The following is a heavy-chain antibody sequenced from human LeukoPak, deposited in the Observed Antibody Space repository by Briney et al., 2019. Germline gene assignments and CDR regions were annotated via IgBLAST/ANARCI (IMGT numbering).Heavy chain of an antibody. D-gene: IGHD6-13*01. J-gene: IGHJ4*02. CDR2: ISWNSGSI. Sequence: GGSLRLSCAASGFTFDDYAMHWVRQAPGKGLEWVSGISWNSGSIGYADSVKGRFTISRDNAKNSLYLQMNSLRAEDTAVYYCATLPAAFDYWGQGTLVTVSS. CDR1: GFTFDDYA. CDR3: ATLPAAFDY. V-gene: IGHV3-9*01.